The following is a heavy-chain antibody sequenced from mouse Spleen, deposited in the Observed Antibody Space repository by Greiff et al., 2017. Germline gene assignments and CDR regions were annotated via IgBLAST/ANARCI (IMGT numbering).Heavy chain of an antibody. CDR2: IWSGGNT. CDR3: SRSLISSGGYAMDY. CDR1: GFSLSTYG. D-gene: IGHD6-2*01. J-gene: IGHJ4*01. V-gene: IGHV2-2*01. Sequence: VQLQESGPVLVQPSQSLSFTCTVSGFSLSTYGVYWIRQSPGKGLEWLGVIWSGGNTDFNAAFKSRLSISKDTSRSQVFFKMHSLQADDTAIYYCSRSLISSGGYAMDYWGQGTSVTVSS.